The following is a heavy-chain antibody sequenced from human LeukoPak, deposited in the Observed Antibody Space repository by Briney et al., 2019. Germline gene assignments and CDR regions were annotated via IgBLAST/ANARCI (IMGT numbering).Heavy chain of an antibody. J-gene: IGHJ4*02. V-gene: IGHV3-74*01. D-gene: IGHD6-13*01. CDR1: GFTFSSYW. CDR2: INSDGSST. CDR3: ARVRYSSSPFDY. Sequence: GGSLRLSCAASGFTFSSYWMHWVRQAPGKGLVWVSRINSDGSSTSYADSVKGRFTISRDNAKSTLYLQMYSLRAEDTAVYYCARVRYSSSPFDYWGQGTLVTVSS.